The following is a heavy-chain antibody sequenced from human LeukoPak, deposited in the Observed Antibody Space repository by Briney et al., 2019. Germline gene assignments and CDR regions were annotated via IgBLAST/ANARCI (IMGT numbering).Heavy chain of an antibody. D-gene: IGHD5-24*01. J-gene: IGHJ5*02. V-gene: IGHV1-46*01. CDR2: ISPSGGST. CDR1: GYTFTSNY. CDR3: ARDNSVRDEAWWFNP. Sequence: ASVKVSCKAFGYTFTSNYMHWVRQAPGQGPEWMGVISPSGGSTTYAQKFQARVTLNRNMSTSTDYLELSSLRSEDTGVYYCARDNSVRDEAWWFNPWGQGTLVTVSS.